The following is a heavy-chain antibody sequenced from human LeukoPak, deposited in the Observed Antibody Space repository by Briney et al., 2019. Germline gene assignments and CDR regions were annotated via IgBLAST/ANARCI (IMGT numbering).Heavy chain of an antibody. V-gene: IGHV3-74*03. CDR3: VRDETLWTLDW. D-gene: IGHD1-1*01. CDR1: GFTFSGHW. J-gene: IGHJ4*02. Sequence: GGSLRLSCTASGFTFSGHWIHWVRQPPGMGLVWVSRINERGTDSMYAESVKGRFTISRDNARNTVYLQMNSLRAEDTAVYYCVRDETLWTLDWWGQGTLVSVSS. CDR2: INERGTDS.